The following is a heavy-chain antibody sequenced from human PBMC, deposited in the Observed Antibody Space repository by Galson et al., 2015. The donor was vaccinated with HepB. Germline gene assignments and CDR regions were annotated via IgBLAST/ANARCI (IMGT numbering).Heavy chain of an antibody. V-gene: IGHV3-23*01. J-gene: IGHJ6*02. CDR3: AKAGGNPHYYYGMDV. CDR2: ISRSGGST. Sequence: ALRLSCAASGFTLSSYAMNWVRQAPGNGLEWVSAISRSGGSTYYADSVKGRFTISRDNSKNTLYLQMNSLRAEDAAVYYCAKAGGNPHYYYGMDVWGQGTTVTVSS. CDR1: GFTLSSYA. D-gene: IGHD4-23*01.